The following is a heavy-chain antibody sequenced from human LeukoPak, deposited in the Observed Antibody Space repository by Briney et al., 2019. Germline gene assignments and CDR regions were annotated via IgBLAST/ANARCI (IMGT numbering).Heavy chain of an antibody. D-gene: IGHD3-22*01. CDR3: ARDQRGYYDSSGTIWYFDL. CDR2: INHSGST. CDR1: GGSFSGYY. V-gene: IGHV4-34*01. Sequence: SETLSLTCAVYGGSFSGYYWSWIRQPPGKGLEWIGEINHSGSTNYNPPLKSRVTISVDTSKNQFSLKLSSVTAADTAVYYCARDQRGYYDSSGTIWYFDLWGRGTLVTVSS. J-gene: IGHJ2*01.